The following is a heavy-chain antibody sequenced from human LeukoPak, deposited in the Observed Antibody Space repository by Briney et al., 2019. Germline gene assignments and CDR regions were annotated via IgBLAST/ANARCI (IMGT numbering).Heavy chain of an antibody. D-gene: IGHD5-12*01. Sequence: GGSLRLSCAASGFTFSSYEMNWVRQAPGKGLEWVSYISCSGSTIYYADSVKGRFTISRDNAKNSLYLQMNSLRAEDTAVYYCAREDQVATGPGYYYGMDVWGQGTTVTVSS. CDR1: GFTFSSYE. CDR2: ISCSGSTI. J-gene: IGHJ6*02. CDR3: AREDQVATGPGYYYGMDV. V-gene: IGHV3-48*03.